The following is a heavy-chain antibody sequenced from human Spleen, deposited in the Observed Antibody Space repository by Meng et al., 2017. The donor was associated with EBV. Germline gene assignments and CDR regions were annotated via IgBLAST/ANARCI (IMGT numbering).Heavy chain of an antibody. Sequence: LQEPCTRLVKPSETLSPTRTVRGGSISIYYLRWIRQPPGQGLEWIGYIFYSGSTNSHPSLKSRVTISVDTSKNQFSLKLSSLTAADTAVYYCARGLDDISGYSPAQLDYWGQGTLVTVSS. CDR2: IFYSGST. CDR1: GGSISIYY. D-gene: IGHD3-22*01. CDR3: ARGLDDISGYSPAQLDY. V-gene: IGHV4-59*01. J-gene: IGHJ4*02.